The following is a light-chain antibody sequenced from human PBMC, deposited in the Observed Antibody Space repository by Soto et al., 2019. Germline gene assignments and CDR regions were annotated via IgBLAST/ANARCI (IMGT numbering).Light chain of an antibody. V-gene: IGKV3-15*01. CDR1: QSLTRN. Sequence: EIVMTQSPATLSVSPGERVTLSCRASQSLTRNLAWYQHKPGQSPRLLIYRASIRATGVPARFSGRGYGTEFNIKISGMQSEAVSIYFCPPYNFRPQYFGKGNKVDIK. CDR3: PPYNFRPQY. J-gene: IGKJ2*01. CDR2: RAS.